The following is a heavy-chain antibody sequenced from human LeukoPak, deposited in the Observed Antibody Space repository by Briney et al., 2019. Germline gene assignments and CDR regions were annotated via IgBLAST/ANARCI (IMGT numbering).Heavy chain of an antibody. V-gene: IGHV1-69*04. J-gene: IGHJ3*02. Sequence: SVKVSCKASGGTFSSYAISWVRQAPGQGLEWMGRIIPILGIANYAQKFQGRVTITADKSTSTAYVELSSLRSEDTAVYYCARGGSMIVVVISAFDIWGQGTMVTVSS. CDR1: GGTFSSYA. CDR3: ARGGSMIVVVISAFDI. CDR2: IIPILGIA. D-gene: IGHD3-22*01.